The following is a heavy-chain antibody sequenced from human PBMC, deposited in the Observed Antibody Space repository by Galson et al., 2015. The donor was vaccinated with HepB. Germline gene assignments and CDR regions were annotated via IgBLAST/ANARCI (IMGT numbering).Heavy chain of an antibody. CDR2: INPNSLAT. J-gene: IGHJ3*02. D-gene: IGHD1-26*01. CDR1: GYTFTAYY. CDR3: AAQMGASDAFDI. V-gene: IGHV1-2*02. Sequence: SVKVSCKASGYTFTAYYIHWVRQAPGQGLERMGWINPNSLATIFAQKFQDRVTVTRDTSISTAFMELSRLTSDDTAVYYCAAQMGASDAFDIWGQGTMVTVS.